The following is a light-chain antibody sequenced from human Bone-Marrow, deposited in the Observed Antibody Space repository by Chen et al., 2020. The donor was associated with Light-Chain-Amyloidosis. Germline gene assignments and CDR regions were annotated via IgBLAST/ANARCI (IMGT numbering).Light chain of an antibody. CDR3: ARYMTTGAGV. Sequence: QTAVTQEPSFSVSPGGTVTLTGGLTSRSVSTGDYPSWYQPTPGQAPRILIYNTHTRSSGVPVSVSGSVLGDTAALTITGAQAGDESPYYCARYMTTGAGVFGGGTKLTVL. CDR1: SRSVSTGDY. V-gene: IGLV8-61*02. J-gene: IGLJ3*02. CDR2: NTH.